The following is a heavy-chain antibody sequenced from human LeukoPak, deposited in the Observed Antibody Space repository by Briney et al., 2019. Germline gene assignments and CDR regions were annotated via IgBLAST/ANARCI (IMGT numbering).Heavy chain of an antibody. CDR1: GYTFSRDW. Sequence: GESLKISCKASGYTFSRDWIGWMRQMPGKGLEWMGIIYPDDSDTRYSPSFEGQVTISADKSVNSAYLQWGSLKASDTAIYYCARRVVSNSGYYFHYWGQGTLVTVSS. V-gene: IGHV5-51*01. CDR2: IYPDDSDT. CDR3: ARRVVSNSGYYFHY. D-gene: IGHD4-23*01. J-gene: IGHJ4*02.